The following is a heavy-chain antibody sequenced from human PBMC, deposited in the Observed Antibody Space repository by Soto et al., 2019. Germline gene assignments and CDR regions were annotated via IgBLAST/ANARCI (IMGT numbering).Heavy chain of an antibody. CDR2: LYYSGST. CDR3: ARQVVDGTVAGTGSFDH. J-gene: IGHJ4*02. V-gene: IGHV4-39*01. Sequence: QLQLQESGPGLVKPSETLSLTCTVSAGSISSTSYYWVWIRQPPGKGLEWIGGLYYSGSTYYNPSLKSRVTISVDTSANQFSRKLSSVTAADTAVYYCARQVVDGTVAGTGSFDHWGQGTLVTVSS. CDR1: AGSISSTSYY. D-gene: IGHD6-19*01.